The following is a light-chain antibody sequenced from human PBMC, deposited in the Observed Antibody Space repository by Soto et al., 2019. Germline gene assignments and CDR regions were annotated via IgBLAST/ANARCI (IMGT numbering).Light chain of an antibody. CDR3: SSYTSSSPVV. CDR2: EVS. CDR1: SSDVGGYNY. V-gene: IGLV2-14*01. Sequence: QSVLTQPASVSGSPGQSITISCTGTSSDVGGYNYVSWYQQHPGKAPKLMIYEVSNRPSGVSNRFSGSKSGNTASLTISGLHAEDEADYSCSSYTSSSPVVFGGGIKLTVL. J-gene: IGLJ2*01.